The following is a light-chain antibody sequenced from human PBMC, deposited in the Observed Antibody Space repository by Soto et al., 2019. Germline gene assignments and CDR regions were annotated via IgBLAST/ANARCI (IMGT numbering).Light chain of an antibody. Sequence: EIQMTQSPSTLSVSLGDRVTLTCRASQGISNDLGWYQQKPGKAPKRLIYAASSLHSGVPSRFSGSGSGTEFTLTISSLQPEDFANYYCLQNNSYPWTFGQGTKVEIK. CDR2: AAS. CDR1: QGISND. V-gene: IGKV1-17*01. CDR3: LQNNSYPWT. J-gene: IGKJ1*01.